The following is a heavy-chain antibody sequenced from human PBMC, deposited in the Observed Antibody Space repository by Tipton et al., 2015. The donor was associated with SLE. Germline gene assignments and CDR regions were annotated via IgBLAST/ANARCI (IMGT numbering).Heavy chain of an antibody. Sequence: LRLSCTVSGDSISGTTYSWAWIRQSPGKGLDWIGSVYYTGTTFYNPSLESRVTVSLDTSGNRFSLRLGSVTAADTAMYFCARHLGAHNWNYWGQGTLVTVSS. V-gene: IGHV4-39*01. CDR3: ARHLGAHNWNY. D-gene: IGHD1-20*01. CDR1: GDSISGTTYS. CDR2: VYYTGTT. J-gene: IGHJ4*02.